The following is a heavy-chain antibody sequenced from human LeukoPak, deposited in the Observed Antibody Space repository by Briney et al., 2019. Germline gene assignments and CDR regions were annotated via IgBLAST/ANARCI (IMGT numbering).Heavy chain of an antibody. V-gene: IGHV1-8*03. J-gene: IGHJ4*02. CDR1: GYTFTSYD. D-gene: IGHD2-15*01. CDR3: ARVGCSGGSCYSYYFDY. CDR2: MNPNSGNT. Sequence: ASVKVSCKASGYTFTSYDINWVRQATGQGLEWMGWMNPNSGNTGYAQKFQGRVTITRNTSISTAYMELSSLRSEDTAVYYCARVGCSGGSCYSYYFDYWGQGTLVTVSS.